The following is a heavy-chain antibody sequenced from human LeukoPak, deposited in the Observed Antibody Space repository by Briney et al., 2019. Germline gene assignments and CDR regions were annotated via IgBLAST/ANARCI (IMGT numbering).Heavy chain of an antibody. V-gene: IGHV4-39*01. Sequence: SETLSLTCTVSGGSISSYYWGWIRQPPGKGLEWIGSIYYSGSTYYNPSLKSRVTISVDTSKNQFSLKLSSVTAADTAVYYCARHDVIQLWLYWGQGTLVTVSS. J-gene: IGHJ4*02. D-gene: IGHD5-18*01. CDR2: IYYSGST. CDR3: ARHDVIQLWLY. CDR1: GGSISSYY.